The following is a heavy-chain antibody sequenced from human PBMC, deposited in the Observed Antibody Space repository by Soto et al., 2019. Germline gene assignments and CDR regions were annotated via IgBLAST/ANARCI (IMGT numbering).Heavy chain of an antibody. Sequence: GASVKVSCKASGGTFGSYAISWVRQAPGQGLEWMGGIIPIFGTANYAQKFQGRVAITADESTSTAYMELSSLRSEDTAVYYCARMRCNSGNCYSWGLDLWGLGTMVTVSS. CDR3: ARMRCNSGNCYSWGLDL. CDR2: IIPIFGTA. J-gene: IGHJ6*02. D-gene: IGHD2-15*01. CDR1: GGTFGSYA. V-gene: IGHV1-69*13.